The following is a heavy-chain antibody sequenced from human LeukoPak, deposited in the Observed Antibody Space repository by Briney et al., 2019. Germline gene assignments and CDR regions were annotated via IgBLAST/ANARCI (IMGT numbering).Heavy chain of an antibody. Sequence: PSETLSLTCTVSGDSISSYYWSWLRQPPGKGLEWIGYIYYSGSTNYNPSLKSRVTISVDTSKNQFSLKLSSVTAADTAVYYCVRGVTYFDYWGQGTLVTVSS. V-gene: IGHV4-59*01. CDR2: IYYSGST. D-gene: IGHD3-10*01. J-gene: IGHJ4*02. CDR3: VRGVTYFDY. CDR1: GDSISSYY.